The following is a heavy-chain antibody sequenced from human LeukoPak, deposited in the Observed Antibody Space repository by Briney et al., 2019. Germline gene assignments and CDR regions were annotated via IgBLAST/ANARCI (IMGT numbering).Heavy chain of an antibody. CDR1: GFTFSTNY. D-gene: IGHD3-22*01. J-gene: IGHJ4*02. V-gene: IGHV3-66*01. Sequence: GGSLRLSCAASGFTFSTNYMSWVRQAPGKGLEWVSVIFRDDTTYYAASVKGRFTISRDNSKNTLFLQMSSLSAEDTAVYYCATAAYDSGSYIVNHDYWGQGTLVTVSS. CDR2: IFRDDTT. CDR3: ATAAYDSGSYIVNHDY.